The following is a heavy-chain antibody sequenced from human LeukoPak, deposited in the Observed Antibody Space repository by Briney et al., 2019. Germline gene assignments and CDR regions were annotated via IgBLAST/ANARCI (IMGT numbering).Heavy chain of an antibody. J-gene: IGHJ4*02. Sequence: GESLKISCKGSGYSFTCYWSGWVRQMPGKGLEWMGIIYPGDSDTRYSPSFQGQVTISADKSISTAYLQWSSLKASDTAMYYCARQGYCSGGSCPDSYYFDYWGQGTLVTVSS. CDR1: GYSFTCYW. CDR3: ARQGYCSGGSCPDSYYFDY. D-gene: IGHD2-15*01. V-gene: IGHV5-51*01. CDR2: IYPGDSDT.